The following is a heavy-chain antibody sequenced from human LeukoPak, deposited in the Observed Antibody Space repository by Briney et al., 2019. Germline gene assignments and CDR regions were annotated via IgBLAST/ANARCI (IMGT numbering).Heavy chain of an antibody. Sequence: ASVKVSCKASGYTFTGYYMHWVRQAPGQGLEWMGWINPNSGGTNYAQKFQGRVTMTRDTSISTAYVELSRLRSDDTAVYYCARYLIVVVPAAMDNWFDPWGQGTLVTVSS. CDR3: ARYLIVVVPAAMDNWFDP. CDR2: INPNSGGT. CDR1: GYTFTGYY. J-gene: IGHJ5*02. V-gene: IGHV1-2*02. D-gene: IGHD2-2*01.